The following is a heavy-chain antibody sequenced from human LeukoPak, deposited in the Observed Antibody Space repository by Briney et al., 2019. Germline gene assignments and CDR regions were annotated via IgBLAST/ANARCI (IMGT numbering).Heavy chain of an antibody. CDR2: ISSSGSTI. CDR3: ARDYCGGDCYGASYYYYYMDV. D-gene: IGHD2-21*02. CDR1: GFTFSDYY. V-gene: IGHV3-11*01. Sequence: PGGSLRLSCAASGFTFSDYYMSWIRQAPGKGLEWVSYISSSGSTIYYADSVKGRFTISRDNAKNSLYLQMNSLRAEDTAVYYCARDYCGGDCYGASYYYYYMDVWGKGTTVTISS. J-gene: IGHJ6*03.